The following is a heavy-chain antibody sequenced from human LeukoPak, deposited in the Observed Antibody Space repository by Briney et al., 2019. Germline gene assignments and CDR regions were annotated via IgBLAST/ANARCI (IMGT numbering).Heavy chain of an antibody. CDR3: ARDSNWNYFDY. CDR1: GFTFNSYP. V-gene: IGHV3-64D*06. CDR2: ISRNGGST. J-gene: IGHJ4*02. D-gene: IGHD1-20*01. Sequence: GGSLRLSCSASGFTFNSYPVHWVRQAPGKGLEYVSGISRNGGSTYYADSVKGRFTISRDNSKNTLYLQMSSLRAEDTAVYYCARDSNWNYFDYWGQGTLVTVSS.